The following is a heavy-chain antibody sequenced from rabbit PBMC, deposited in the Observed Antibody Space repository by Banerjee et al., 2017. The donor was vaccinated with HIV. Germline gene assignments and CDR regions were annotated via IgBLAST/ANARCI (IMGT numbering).Heavy chain of an antibody. CDR1: GLDFSSSYW. D-gene: IGHD4-1*01. CDR3: ARDLAGVIGWNFGL. Sequence: QSLEESGGDLVKPGASLTLTCTASGLDFSSSYWICWVRQAPGKGLEWSACIYAGSSGSTQYANWAKGRFTISRTSSTTVALQMTSLTAADAATYFCARDLAGVIGWNFGLWGQGTLVTVS. J-gene: IGHJ3*01. CDR2: IYAGSSGST. V-gene: IGHV1S40*01.